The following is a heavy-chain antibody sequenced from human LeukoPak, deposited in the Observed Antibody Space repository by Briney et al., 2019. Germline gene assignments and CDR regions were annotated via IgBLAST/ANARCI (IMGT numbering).Heavy chain of an antibody. D-gene: IGHD3-10*01. CDR1: GGSISSYY. Sequence: SETLSLTCTVSGGSISSYYWSWIRQPPGKGLEWIGYIYYSGSTNYNPSLKGRVTISVDTSKNRFSLKLSSVTAADTAVYYCARGEYYFDYWGQGTLVTVSS. CDR3: ARGEYYFDY. J-gene: IGHJ4*02. V-gene: IGHV4-59*01. CDR2: IYYSGST.